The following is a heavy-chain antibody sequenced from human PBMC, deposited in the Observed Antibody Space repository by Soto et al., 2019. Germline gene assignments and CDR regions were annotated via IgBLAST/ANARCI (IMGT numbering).Heavy chain of an antibody. V-gene: IGHV5-51*01. CDR1: GYIFTSYW. Sequence: PAASLKISCKGSGYIFTSYWIGWVRQMPGKGLEWMGIIYPGDSDTRYSPSFQGQVTISADKSISTAYLQWSSLKASDTAMYSCASSGYSSSWPAYYYYGMDVWGQGTTVTVSS. J-gene: IGHJ6*02. CDR3: ASSGYSSSWPAYYYYGMDV. CDR2: IYPGDSDT. D-gene: IGHD6-13*01.